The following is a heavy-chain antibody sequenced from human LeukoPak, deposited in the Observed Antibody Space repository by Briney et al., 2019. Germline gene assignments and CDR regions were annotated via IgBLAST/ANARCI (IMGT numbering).Heavy chain of an antibody. Sequence: GGSLRLSCAASGFTFSSYAMSWVRQAPGKGLEWVANIEEDGGEKYYVDSVKGRFTISRDNAKNSLYLQMNSLRAEDTAVYYCAREGGDIADTGFDFWGQGTLVTVSS. V-gene: IGHV3-7*01. D-gene: IGHD2-15*01. CDR3: AREGGDIADTGFDF. CDR2: IEEDGGEK. CDR1: GFTFSSYA. J-gene: IGHJ4*02.